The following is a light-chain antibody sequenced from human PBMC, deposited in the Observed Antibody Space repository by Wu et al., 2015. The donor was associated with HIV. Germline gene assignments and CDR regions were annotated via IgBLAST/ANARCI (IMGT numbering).Light chain of an antibody. Sequence: EIVLTQSPGTLSLSPGERATLSRRASQSISSNYLAWYQQKPGQAPRLLISVASSRATGIPDRFSGSVSGTDFTLTISRLEPEDFALYYCHQYGSSPQTFGQGTKVE. CDR1: QSISSNY. CDR2: VAS. CDR3: HQYGSSPQT. J-gene: IGKJ1*01. V-gene: IGKV3-20*01.